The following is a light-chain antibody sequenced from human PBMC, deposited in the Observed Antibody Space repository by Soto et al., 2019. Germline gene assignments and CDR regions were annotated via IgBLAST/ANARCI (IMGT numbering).Light chain of an antibody. CDR2: AAS. Sequence: EIVLTQSPSTLSLSPGERATLACRASQSVSSYLAWYQQKPGQAPRLLIYAASNRATGIPARCSGSGSGTDFTLTISSLEPEDFAVYYCQQRSNWPRTFGQGTKVEIK. CDR3: QQRSNWPRT. CDR1: QSVSSY. J-gene: IGKJ1*01. V-gene: IGKV3-11*01.